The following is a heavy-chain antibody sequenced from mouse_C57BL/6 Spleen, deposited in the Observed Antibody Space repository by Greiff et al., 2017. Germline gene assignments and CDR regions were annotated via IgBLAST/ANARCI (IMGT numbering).Heavy chain of an antibody. CDR2: IDPSDSYT. Sequence: QVQLQQPGAELVMPGASVKLSCKASGYTFTSYWMHWVKQRPGQGLEWIGEIDPSDSYTNYNQKFKGKSTLTVDKSSSTAYMQLSSLTSEDSAVYYCARELGRVMDYWGQGTSVTVSS. CDR3: ARELGRVMDY. D-gene: IGHD4-1*01. J-gene: IGHJ4*01. V-gene: IGHV1-69*01. CDR1: GYTFTSYW.